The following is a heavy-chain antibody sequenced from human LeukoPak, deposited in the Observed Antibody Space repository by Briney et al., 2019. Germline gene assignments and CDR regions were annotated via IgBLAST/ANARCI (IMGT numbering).Heavy chain of an antibody. CDR2: IYYSGST. Sequence: PSETLSLTCTVSGGSISSGDYYWSWIRQPPGKGLEWIGYIYYSGSTYYNPSLKSRVTISVDTSKNQFSLKLSSVTAADTAVYYCARVLDGGWYGPWGQGTLVTVSS. V-gene: IGHV4-30-4*01. D-gene: IGHD4-23*01. CDR3: ARVLDGGWYGP. J-gene: IGHJ5*02. CDR1: GGSISSGDYY.